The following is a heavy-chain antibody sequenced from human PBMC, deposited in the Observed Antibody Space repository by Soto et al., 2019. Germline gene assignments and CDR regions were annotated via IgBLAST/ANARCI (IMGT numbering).Heavy chain of an antibody. J-gene: IGHJ4*02. CDR1: GGSISSTSYY. CDR2: AYNGGRT. D-gene: IGHD5-18*01. CDR3: ARHYEPGIAMVTSPFDY. Sequence: SETLSLTCTVSGGSISSTSYYWGWIRQPPGKGLEWIGSAYNGGRTHYSPSFKSRVTISVDTSKNQFYLRLSSVTAADKAVFYCARHYEPGIAMVTSPFDYRGQGTLVTVSS. V-gene: IGHV4-39*01.